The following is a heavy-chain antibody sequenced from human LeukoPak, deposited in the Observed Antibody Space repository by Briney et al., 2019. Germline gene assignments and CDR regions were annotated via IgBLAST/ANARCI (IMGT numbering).Heavy chain of an antibody. J-gene: IGHJ4*02. CDR3: ARDSPGYGAYDLG. D-gene: IGHD5-12*01. V-gene: IGHV3-7*04. CDR1: GFTFSSYW. Sequence: GGSLRLSCAASGFTFSSYWMSWVRQAPGKGLEWVANIKEDGSAKYSVDSVKGRFTVSRDNAKNTLYLQMNSLRAEDTAVYYCARDSPGYGAYDLGWGQGTLVTVSS. CDR2: IKEDGSAK.